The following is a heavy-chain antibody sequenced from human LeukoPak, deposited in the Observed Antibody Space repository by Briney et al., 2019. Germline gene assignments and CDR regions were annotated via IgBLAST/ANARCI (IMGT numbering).Heavy chain of an antibody. CDR2: INSDGSTT. J-gene: IGHJ4*02. CDR3: AGGSYYEADY. CDR1: GFTFSTYW. Sequence: GGSLRLSCAASGFTFSTYWMHWLRQAPGKGLVWVSRINSDGSTTNYADSVKGRFTISRDNAKNTLYLQMNRLRAEDTAVYYCAGGSYYEADYWGQGTLVSVSS. V-gene: IGHV3-74*01. D-gene: IGHD1-26*01.